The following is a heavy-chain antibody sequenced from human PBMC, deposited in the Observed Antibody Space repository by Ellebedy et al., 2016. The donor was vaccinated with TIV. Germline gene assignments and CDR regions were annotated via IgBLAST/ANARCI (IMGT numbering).Heavy chain of an antibody. CDR1: GFTFGSFA. J-gene: IGHJ4*02. V-gene: IGHV3-23*01. Sequence: GGSLRLSCAASGFTFGSFAMHWVRQAPGKGLEWVSGISAGGGSIHYVDSVKGRFTISRDNSKKTLYLQMNSLRAEDKAVYYCVKLDSSGFYYGRLDYWGQGTLVTVSS. CDR3: VKLDSSGFYYGRLDY. D-gene: IGHD3-22*01. CDR2: ISAGGGSI.